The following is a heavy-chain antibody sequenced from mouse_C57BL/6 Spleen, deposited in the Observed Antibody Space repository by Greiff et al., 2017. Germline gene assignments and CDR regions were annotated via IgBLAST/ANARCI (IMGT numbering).Heavy chain of an antibody. CDR1: GYTFTDYY. V-gene: IGHV1-26*01. D-gene: IGHD2-2*01. Sequence: VQLQQSGPELVKPGASVKISCKASGYTFTDYYMNWVKQSHGKSLEWIGDINPNNGGTSYNQKFKGKATLTVDKSSSTAYMELRSLTSEDSAVYYCAGEGYDWYFDVWGTGTTVTVSS. CDR2: INPNNGGT. J-gene: IGHJ1*03. CDR3: AGEGYDWYFDV.